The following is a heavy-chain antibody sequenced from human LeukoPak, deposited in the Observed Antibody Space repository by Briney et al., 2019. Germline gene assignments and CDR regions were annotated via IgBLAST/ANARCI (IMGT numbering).Heavy chain of an antibody. V-gene: IGHV1-2*02. CDR3: ARDRDKYCSSTSCYTFDY. J-gene: IGHJ4*02. Sequence: ASVKVSCKASGYTFTGYYMHWVRQAPGQGLEWMGWINPNSGGTNYAQKLQGRVTMTTDTSTSTAYMELRSLRSDDTAVYYCARDRDKYCSSTSCYTFDYWGQGTLVTVSS. D-gene: IGHD2-2*02. CDR1: GYTFTGYY. CDR2: INPNSGGT.